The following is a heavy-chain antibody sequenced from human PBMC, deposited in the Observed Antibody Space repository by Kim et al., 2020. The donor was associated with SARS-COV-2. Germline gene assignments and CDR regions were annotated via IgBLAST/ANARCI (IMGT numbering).Heavy chain of an antibody. D-gene: IGHD3-10*01. Sequence: YNPPLKSRVPISVSTSKNQLSLHLTSVSAADTALYYCARYGSVTYPRFDYWGQGTLVTVSS. J-gene: IGHJ4*02. CDR3: ARYGSVTYPRFDY. V-gene: IGHV4-59*10.